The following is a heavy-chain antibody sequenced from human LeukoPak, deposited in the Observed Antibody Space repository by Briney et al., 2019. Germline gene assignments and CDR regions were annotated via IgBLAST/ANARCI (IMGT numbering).Heavy chain of an antibody. Sequence: PGGSLRLSCDASGFTISSYQMSWVRQAPGQGLEWVSYISSSGTTMFYSDSVKGRFTISRDSAKNSLYLQMNSLRVEDTAIYYCARDYSVPGDGLDPWGQGTLVSVSS. D-gene: IGHD2-21*01. V-gene: IGHV3-48*03. J-gene: IGHJ5*02. CDR3: ARDYSVPGDGLDP. CDR1: GFTISSYQ. CDR2: ISSSGTTM.